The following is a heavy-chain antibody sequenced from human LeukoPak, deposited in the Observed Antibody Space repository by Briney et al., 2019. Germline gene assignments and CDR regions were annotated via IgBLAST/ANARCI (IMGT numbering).Heavy chain of an antibody. Sequence: ASVKVSCKASGYTFTGYYMHWVRQAPGQGLEWMGWINPNSGGTNYAQKSQGRVTMTRDTSISTAYMELSRLRSDDTAVYYCARGGRQWATPFDYWGQGTLVTVSS. J-gene: IGHJ4*02. D-gene: IGHD6-19*01. V-gene: IGHV1-2*02. CDR3: ARGGRQWATPFDY. CDR2: INPNSGGT. CDR1: GYTFTGYY.